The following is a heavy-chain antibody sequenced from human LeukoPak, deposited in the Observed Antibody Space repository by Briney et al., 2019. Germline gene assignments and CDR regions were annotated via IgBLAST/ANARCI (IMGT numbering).Heavy chain of an antibody. J-gene: IGHJ4*02. D-gene: IGHD3-22*01. V-gene: IGHV1-69*05. Sequence: SVKVSCKASGGTFSSYAISWVRQAPGQGLEWMGGITPIFGTANYAQKFQGRVTITTDESTSTAYMELSSLRSEDTAVYYCARDGTYYYDSSGYYYAYWGQGTLVTVSS. CDR1: GGTFSSYA. CDR3: ARDGTYYYDSSGYYYAY. CDR2: ITPIFGTA.